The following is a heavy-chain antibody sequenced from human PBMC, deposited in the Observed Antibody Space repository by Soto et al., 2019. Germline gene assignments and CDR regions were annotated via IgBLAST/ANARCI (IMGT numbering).Heavy chain of an antibody. Sequence: SETLSLTCAVYGGSFSGYYWSWIRQPPGKGLEWIGEINHSGSTNYNPSLKSRATISVDTSKNQFSLKLSSVTAADTAVYYCARADQLLCDYWGQGTLVTVSS. V-gene: IGHV4-34*01. J-gene: IGHJ4*02. D-gene: IGHD2-2*01. CDR3: ARADQLLCDY. CDR2: INHSGST. CDR1: GGSFSGYY.